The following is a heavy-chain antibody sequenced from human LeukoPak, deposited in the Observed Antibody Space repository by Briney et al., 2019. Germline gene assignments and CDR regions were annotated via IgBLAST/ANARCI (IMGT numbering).Heavy chain of an antibody. CDR2: IIPIFGTA. CDR3: ARDRGDGYHYYYYYMDA. D-gene: IGHD5-24*01. V-gene: IGHV1-69*01. CDR1: GGTFISYA. Sequence: GSSVTVSCKASGGTFISYAISWVRQPPGQGLEWMGGIIPIFGTANYAQKFQGRVTITADESTSTAYMELSSLRSEDTAGYYCARDRGDGYHYYYYYMDAWGKGTTVTVSS. J-gene: IGHJ6*03.